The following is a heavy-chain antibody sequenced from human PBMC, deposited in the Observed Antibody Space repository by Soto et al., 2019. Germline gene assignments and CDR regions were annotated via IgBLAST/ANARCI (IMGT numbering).Heavy chain of an antibody. CDR3: ARGPLSPDISIGSFYYYPLDV. CDR1: GGSVSSGDFY. D-gene: IGHD3-9*01. J-gene: IGHJ6*02. V-gene: IGHV4-61*08. Sequence: PSETLSLTCIVSGGSVSSGDFYWTWIRQPPGKGLDWIGSIYYSAITKYSPSLKSRVSMSLDAYSNQLSLNLNSVTAADTADYYCARGPLSPDISIGSFYYYPLDVWGRGTTVTVSS. CDR2: IYYSAIT.